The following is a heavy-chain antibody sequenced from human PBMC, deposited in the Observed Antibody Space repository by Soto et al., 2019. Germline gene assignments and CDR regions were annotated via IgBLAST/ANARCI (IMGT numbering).Heavy chain of an antibody. CDR2: MNPNSGNT. CDR3: ARGHVNYASSGYYGDNWFDP. Sequence: QVQLVQSGAEVKKPGASVKVSCKASGYTFTSYDINWVRQATGQGLEWMGWMNPNSGNTGYAQKFQGRVTMTRNTSIRTAYMELSSLRSEDTAVYYCARGHVNYASSGYYGDNWFDPWGQGTLVTVSS. J-gene: IGHJ5*02. V-gene: IGHV1-8*01. CDR1: GYTFTSYD. D-gene: IGHD3-22*01.